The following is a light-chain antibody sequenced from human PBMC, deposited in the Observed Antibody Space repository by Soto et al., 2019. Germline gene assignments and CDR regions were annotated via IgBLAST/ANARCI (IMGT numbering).Light chain of an antibody. Sequence: AIQMTQSPSSLSASVGDRVTITCRASQGIRNDLGWYQQKPGKAPKLLIYAACSLQSGVPSRFSGSGSGTDFTLTITSLQPEDFATYYCLQDYTFPYTFGQGTKLEIK. V-gene: IGKV1-6*01. CDR2: AAC. J-gene: IGKJ2*01. CDR1: QGIRND. CDR3: LQDYTFPYT.